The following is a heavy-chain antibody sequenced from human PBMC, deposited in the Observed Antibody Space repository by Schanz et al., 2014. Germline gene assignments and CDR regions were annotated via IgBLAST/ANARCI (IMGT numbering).Heavy chain of an antibody. V-gene: IGHV1-69*04. J-gene: IGHJ3*02. CDR3: ARGTMPGTFDI. Sequence: QVQLVQSGAEVKKPGASVKVSCKASGYTFTGYYMHWVRQAPGQGLEWMGRIIPILGIANYAQQFQGRVTFTADKATSTAYMELSSLRYEDTALYYCARGTMPGTFDIWGQGTMGTVSS. CDR1: GYTFTGYY. D-gene: IGHD2-2*01. CDR2: IIPILGIA.